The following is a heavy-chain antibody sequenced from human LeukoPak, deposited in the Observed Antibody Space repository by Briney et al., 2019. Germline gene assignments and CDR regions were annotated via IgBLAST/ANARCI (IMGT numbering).Heavy chain of an antibody. CDR3: AKPRVRGASYFDY. J-gene: IGHJ4*02. Sequence: GGSLRLSCAASGFTFSNYGMHWVRQAPGKGLEWVAVISYDGSNKNYADSVKGRFTISRDNSQNTLYLQMNSLIAEDTAVYYCAKPRVRGASYFDYWGQGTLVTVSS. D-gene: IGHD3-10*01. CDR2: ISYDGSNK. V-gene: IGHV3-30*18. CDR1: GFTFSNYG.